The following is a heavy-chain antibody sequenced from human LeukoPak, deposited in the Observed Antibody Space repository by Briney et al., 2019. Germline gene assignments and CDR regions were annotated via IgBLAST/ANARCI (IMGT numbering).Heavy chain of an antibody. CDR3: ARGRAPDAFDI. CDR1: GLIFSNAW. J-gene: IGHJ3*02. Sequence: GGSLRLSCAASGLIFSNAWMSWVRQAPGKGLEWVSYISSSGSTIYYADSVKGRFTISRDNAKNSLYLQMNSLRAEDTAVYYCARGRAPDAFDIWGQGTMVTVSS. V-gene: IGHV3-11*01. CDR2: ISSSGSTI.